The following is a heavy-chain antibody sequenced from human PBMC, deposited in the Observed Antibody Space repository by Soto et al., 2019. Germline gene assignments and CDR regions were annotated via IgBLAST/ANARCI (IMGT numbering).Heavy chain of an antibody. CDR1: GFTFSSYA. Sequence: GGSLRLSCAASGFTFSSYAMHWVRQAPGKGLEWVAVISYDGSNKYYADSVKGRFTISRDNSKNTLYLQMNSLRAEDTAVYYCARDRGNYYFDYWGQGTLVTVSS. D-gene: IGHD1-7*01. CDR3: ARDRGNYYFDY. CDR2: ISYDGSNK. V-gene: IGHV3-30-3*01. J-gene: IGHJ4*02.